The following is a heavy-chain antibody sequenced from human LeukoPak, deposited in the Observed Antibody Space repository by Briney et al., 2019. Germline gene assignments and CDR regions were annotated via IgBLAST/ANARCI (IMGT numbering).Heavy chain of an antibody. CDR3: AKDSNSGYVSVGPDY. V-gene: IGHV3-30*02. D-gene: IGHD5-12*01. CDR2: LRYDARNE. J-gene: IGHJ4*02. CDR1: GLVFSNYG. Sequence: PGGSLTLSCQTSGLVFSNYGMHWVRQAPDKGLEWAAYLRYDARNEYYADSVNGRFIISRDNSRNTLYLQMNSLRAEDTGVYSCAKDSNSGYVSVGPDYWGLGTLVTVSS.